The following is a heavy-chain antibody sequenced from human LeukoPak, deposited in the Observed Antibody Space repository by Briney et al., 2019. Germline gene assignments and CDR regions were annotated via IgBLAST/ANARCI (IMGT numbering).Heavy chain of an antibody. Sequence: GGSLRLSCAASGFTFSSYAMSWVRQAPGKGLEWVSAISGSGGSTYYADSVKGRFTISRDNSKNTLYLQMNSLRAEDTAVYYCAKGPGHYYDSSGAYWGQGTLVTVSS. CDR2: ISGSGGST. J-gene: IGHJ4*02. CDR3: AKGPGHYYDSSGAY. D-gene: IGHD3-22*01. CDR1: GFTFSSYA. V-gene: IGHV3-23*01.